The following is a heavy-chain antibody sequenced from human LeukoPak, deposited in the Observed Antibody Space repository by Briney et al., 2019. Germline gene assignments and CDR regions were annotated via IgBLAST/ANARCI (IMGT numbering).Heavy chain of an antibody. J-gene: IGHJ4*02. Sequence: ASVKVSCKASGYTFTGYYMHWVRQAPGQGLEWMGWINPNSGGTNYAQKFQGRVTVTRDTSISTAYMELSRLRSDDTAVYYCARVGSYGDHPTDYWGQGTLVTVSS. CDR3: ARVGSYGDHPTDY. D-gene: IGHD4-17*01. V-gene: IGHV1-2*02. CDR1: GYTFTGYY. CDR2: INPNSGGT.